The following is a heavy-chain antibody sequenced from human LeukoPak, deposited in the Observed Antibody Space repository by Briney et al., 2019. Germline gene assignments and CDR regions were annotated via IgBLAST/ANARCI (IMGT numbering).Heavy chain of an antibody. D-gene: IGHD5-18*01. CDR1: GFTFSYYA. Sequence: GGSLRLSCAASGFTFSYYAMHWVRQAPGKGLEWVAVISYDGSNKYYADSVKGRFTISRDNSKNTLYLQINSLRAEDPAVYYCARDRGYRRYYFDYWGQGTLVTVSS. J-gene: IGHJ4*02. CDR2: ISYDGSNK. CDR3: ARDRGYRRYYFDY. V-gene: IGHV3-30*04.